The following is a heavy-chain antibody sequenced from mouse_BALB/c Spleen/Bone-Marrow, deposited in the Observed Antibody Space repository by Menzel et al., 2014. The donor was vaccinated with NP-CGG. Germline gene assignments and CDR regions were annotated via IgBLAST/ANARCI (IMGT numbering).Heavy chain of an antibody. D-gene: IGHD2-3*01. V-gene: IGHV5-12*02. Sequence: EVMLVESGGGLVQPGRSLKLSCATSGFTFSDYYMYWVRQTPEKRLQWVAYIINGGGSTYYPHTVKGRFTITRDTAKNTLFLQMNRLKSEDTAMYYCARHDGYRTWFAYWGQGTLVTVSA. CDR1: GFTFSDYY. CDR3: ARHDGYRTWFAY. CDR2: IINGGGST. J-gene: IGHJ3*01.